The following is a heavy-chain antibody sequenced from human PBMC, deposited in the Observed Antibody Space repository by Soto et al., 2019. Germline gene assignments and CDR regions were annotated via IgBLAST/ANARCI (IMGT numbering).Heavy chain of an antibody. D-gene: IGHD3-10*01. Sequence: QVQLVQSGAEVKKPGASVKVSCKASGYTFTSYGISWVRQAPGQGLEWMGWISADNGNTNYAQKLQGRVTMTTDTSTSRAYMELRNLRSDDTAVYFCARALVWFGESEADYYYGMDVWGQGTTVTVSS. V-gene: IGHV1-18*01. CDR3: ARALVWFGESEADYYYGMDV. CDR2: ISADNGNT. CDR1: GYTFTSYG. J-gene: IGHJ6*02.